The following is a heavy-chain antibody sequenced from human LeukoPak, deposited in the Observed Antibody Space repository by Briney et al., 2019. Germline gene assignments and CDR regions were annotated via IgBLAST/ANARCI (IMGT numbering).Heavy chain of an antibody. D-gene: IGHD2-2*01. J-gene: IGHJ3*02. Sequence: GESLKISCKGSGFSFSTNWIGWVRQMPGKGLEWMGIIYPDDSDTRYSPSFRGQATISADKSINTAYLQWSSLKASDTATYYCARRGVVVPAAINDAFDIWGQGTMVTVSS. CDR3: ARRGVVVPAAINDAFDI. CDR1: GFSFSTNW. V-gene: IGHV5-51*01. CDR2: IYPDDSDT.